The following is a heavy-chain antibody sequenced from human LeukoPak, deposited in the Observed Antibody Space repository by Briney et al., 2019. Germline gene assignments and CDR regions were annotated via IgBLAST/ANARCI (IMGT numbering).Heavy chain of an antibody. CDR3: ARDSLPAFDAFDI. J-gene: IGHJ3*02. Sequence: ASVKVSCKASGYTFTDYYMHWVRQAPGQRLEWMGWINPNSGGTNYAQKFQGRVTMTRDTSIRTAYMELSRLRPDDTAVYYCARDSLPAFDAFDIWGQGTMVTVSS. V-gene: IGHV1-2*02. CDR1: GYTFTDYY. CDR2: INPNSGGT.